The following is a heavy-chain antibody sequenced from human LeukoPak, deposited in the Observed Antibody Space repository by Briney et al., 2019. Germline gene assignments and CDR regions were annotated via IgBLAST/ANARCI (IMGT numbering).Heavy chain of an antibody. CDR2: FDPEDGET. V-gene: IGHV1-24*01. J-gene: IGHJ4*02. Sequence: ASVKVSCTVSGYTLTELSMHWVRQAPGKGLEWMGGFDPEDGETIYAQKFQGRVTMTEDTSTATAYMELSSLRSEDTAVYYCATGGKAHSIHTYYFDYWGQGTLVTVSS. D-gene: IGHD3-3*02. CDR1: GYTLTELS. CDR3: ATGGKAHSIHTYYFDY.